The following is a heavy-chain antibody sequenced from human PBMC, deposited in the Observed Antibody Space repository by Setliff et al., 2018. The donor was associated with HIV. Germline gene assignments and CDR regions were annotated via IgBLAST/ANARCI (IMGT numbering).Heavy chain of an antibody. CDR3: ARLGDFSYNSYHLYAFDF. CDR1: GYSISSGYY. V-gene: IGHV4-38-2*01. Sequence: SETLSLTCAVSGYSISSGYYWGWIRQPPGKGLEWIGSIYYSGSTYYSPSLESRVAISVDTSKNQFSLHFQSVTAADTAIYFCARLGDFSYNSYHLYAFDFWGHGALVTVSS. D-gene: IGHD3-16*01. CDR2: IYYSGST. J-gene: IGHJ4*01.